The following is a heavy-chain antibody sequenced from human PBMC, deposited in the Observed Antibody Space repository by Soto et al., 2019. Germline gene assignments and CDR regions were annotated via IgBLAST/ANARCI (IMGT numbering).Heavy chain of an antibody. V-gene: IGHV3-11*01. Sequence: LRLSCAASGFTFSDYYMSWIRQAPGKGLEWISYISSSGSTIYHADSVKGRFTISRDNAKNSLYLQMNGLRAEDTAVYYCARDLKPREAVAPYYFDYWGQGSLVTVSS. CDR1: GFTFSDYY. D-gene: IGHD6-19*01. CDR2: ISSSGSTI. J-gene: IGHJ4*02. CDR3: ARDLKPREAVAPYYFDY.